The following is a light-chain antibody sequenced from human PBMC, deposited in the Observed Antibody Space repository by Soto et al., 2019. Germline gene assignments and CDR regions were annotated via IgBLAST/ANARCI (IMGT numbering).Light chain of an antibody. V-gene: IGKV3-20*01. CDR3: QQYDSSPPT. J-gene: IGKJ1*01. CDR2: GAS. CDR1: QSVSSSY. Sequence: EIVLTQSPGTLSLSPGERATVSCRASQSVSSSYLSWYQQTPGQAPRLLTYGASSTDTGIPDRFSGSASGTDFTLTISRLEPEDFAVYSCQQYDSSPPTSGPGTKVDIK.